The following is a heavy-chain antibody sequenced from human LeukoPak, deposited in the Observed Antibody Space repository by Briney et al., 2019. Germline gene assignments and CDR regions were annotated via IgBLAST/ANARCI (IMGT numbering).Heavy chain of an antibody. CDR3: ARDRTVTTRWYFDL. J-gene: IGHJ2*01. V-gene: IGHV1-18*01. CDR2: ISAYNGNT. CDR1: GYTFTSYG. D-gene: IGHD4-17*01. Sequence: GASVKVSCKASGYTFTSYGISWVRQAPGQGLEWMGWISAYNGNTNYAQKLQGRVTMTTDTSTSTAYMELSSLRSEDTAVYYCARDRTVTTRWYFDLWGRGTLVTVSS.